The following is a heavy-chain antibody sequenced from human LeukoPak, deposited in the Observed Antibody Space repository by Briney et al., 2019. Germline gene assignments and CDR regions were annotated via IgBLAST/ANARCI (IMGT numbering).Heavy chain of an antibody. CDR2: ISGPDGSW. D-gene: IGHD5/OR15-5a*01. J-gene: IGHJ4*02. Sequence: GGSLRLSCAASGFTFSSYAMSWVRQAPGKGLEWVSAISGPDGSWDYADSVKGRFTISRDNSKNTLFLQMNSLRADDTAIYYCAKKVGLVSAPLYYFDVWGQGTLVTVSS. V-gene: IGHV3-23*01. CDR1: GFTFSSYA. CDR3: AKKVGLVSAPLYYFDV.